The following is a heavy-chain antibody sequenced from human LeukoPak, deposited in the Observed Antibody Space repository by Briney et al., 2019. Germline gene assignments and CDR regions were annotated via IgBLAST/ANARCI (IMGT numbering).Heavy chain of an antibody. CDR2: IYHTGST. CDR3: ARDYGDHRVDY. J-gene: IGHJ4*02. CDR1: GVSISAYY. V-gene: IGHV4-59*12. Sequence: SETLSLTCTVSGVSISAYYWNWIRQSPGKGLEWIGYIYHTGSTKHNPSLKSRVTISVDTSKKQFALKLSSVTAADTAVYYCARDYGDHRVDYWGQGTLVTVSS. D-gene: IGHD4-17*01.